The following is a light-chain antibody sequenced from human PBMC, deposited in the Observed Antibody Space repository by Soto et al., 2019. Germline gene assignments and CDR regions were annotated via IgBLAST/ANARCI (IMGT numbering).Light chain of an antibody. CDR1: QSISNY. CDR3: QQTYSTPIT. V-gene: IGKV1-39*01. Sequence: DIQMTQSPSSLSASVGDRVTIACRASQSISNYLNWYQQRPGKAPKLLIYAASSLQSGVPSRFSGSGSGTDFTLTISSLQPEDFVTYYCQQTYSTPITFGQGTQREIK. CDR2: AAS. J-gene: IGKJ5*01.